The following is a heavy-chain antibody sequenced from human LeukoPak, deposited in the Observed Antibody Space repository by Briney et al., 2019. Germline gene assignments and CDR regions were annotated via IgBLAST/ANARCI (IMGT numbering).Heavy chain of an antibody. CDR2: ISSSGSSI. V-gene: IGHV3-11*04. CDR3: AKDAHYYGSGSYFDY. CDR1: GFTFNDYY. D-gene: IGHD3-10*01. Sequence: GGSLRLSCAASGFTFNDYYMNWIRQAPGKGLEWVSYISSSGSSIHYADSVKGRFTISRDNSKNTLYLQMNSLRAEDTAVYYCAKDAHYYGSGSYFDYWGQGTLVTVSS. J-gene: IGHJ4*02.